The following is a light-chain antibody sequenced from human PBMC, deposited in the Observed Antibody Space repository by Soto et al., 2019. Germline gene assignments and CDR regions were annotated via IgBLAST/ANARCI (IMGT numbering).Light chain of an antibody. V-gene: IGLV2-14*01. CDR2: DVS. Sequence: QSALTQPASVSGSPGQSITISCTGTSSDVGGYNYVSWYQQHPGKAPKLMIYDVSNRPSGVSNRFSGSKSGNTASLTISGLQAKDEADYYCSSYTSRSTVVFGGGTKLTVL. CDR3: SSYTSRSTVV. J-gene: IGLJ2*01. CDR1: SSDVGGYNY.